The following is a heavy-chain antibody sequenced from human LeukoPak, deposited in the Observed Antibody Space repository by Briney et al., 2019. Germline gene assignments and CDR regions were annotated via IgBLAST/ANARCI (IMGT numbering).Heavy chain of an antibody. Sequence: GGSLRLSCAASGFTFSSYSMNWVRQAPGKGLEWVSSISSSSSYIYYADSVKGRFTISRDNAKNSLYLQMNSLRAEDTAVYYCARYLYDILTGPDAFDIWGQGTMVTVSS. D-gene: IGHD3-9*01. CDR3: ARYLYDILTGPDAFDI. J-gene: IGHJ3*02. CDR1: GFTFSSYS. CDR2: ISSSSSYI. V-gene: IGHV3-21*01.